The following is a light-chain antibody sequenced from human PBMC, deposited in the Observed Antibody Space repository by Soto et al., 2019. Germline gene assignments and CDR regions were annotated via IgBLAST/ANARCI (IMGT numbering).Light chain of an antibody. V-gene: IGKV1-33*01. J-gene: IGKJ2*01. CDR2: DAS. CDR3: QQHDSPPYN. Sequence: DIQLTQSPSSLSASVGDRVTITCQASQDIADYLNWYQQKPGETPKLLISDASQLETGVPSRFSGSGFGTRFSFTISSLQPEDIAAHYCQQHDSPPYNFGQGTKAEIK. CDR1: QDIADY.